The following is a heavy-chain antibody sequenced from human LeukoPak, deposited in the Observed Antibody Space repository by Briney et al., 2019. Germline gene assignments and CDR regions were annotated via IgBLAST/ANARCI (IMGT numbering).Heavy chain of an antibody. CDR3: ARAGYSYGPTVDY. D-gene: IGHD5-18*01. CDR2: INHSGST. CDR1: GGSFSGYY. V-gene: IGHV4-34*01. Sequence: PSETLSLTCAVYGGSFSGYYWSWIRQPPGKGLEWIGEINHSGSTNYNPSLKSRVTISVDTSKNQFSLKLSSVTAADTAVYYCARAGYSYGPTVDYWGQGTLVTVSS. J-gene: IGHJ4*02.